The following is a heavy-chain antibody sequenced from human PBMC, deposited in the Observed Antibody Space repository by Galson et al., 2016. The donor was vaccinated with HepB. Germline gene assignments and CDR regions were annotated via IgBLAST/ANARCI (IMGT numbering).Heavy chain of an antibody. V-gene: IGHV3-48*02. D-gene: IGHD5-12*01. J-gene: IGHJ5*02. Sequence: LEWLSYISSTSDTIYYADSVRGRFTISRDNAKNSLYLQMNNLRDEDTAVYYCGRPTTHNWFDPWGQGTLVTVSS. CDR2: ISSTSDTI. CDR3: GRPTTHNWFDP.